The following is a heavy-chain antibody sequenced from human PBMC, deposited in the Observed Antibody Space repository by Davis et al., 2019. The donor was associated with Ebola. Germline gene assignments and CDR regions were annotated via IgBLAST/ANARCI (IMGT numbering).Heavy chain of an antibody. CDR2: IRSKANSYAT. V-gene: IGHV3-73*01. D-gene: IGHD4-17*01. CDR1: GFTFSGSA. Sequence: GESLKISCAASGFTFSGSAMHWVRRASGKALEWDGRIRSKANSYATAYAASVKGRFTISRDDSKNTAYLQMNSLKTEDTAVYYCTISTVTTDYWGQGTLVTVSS. CDR3: TISTVTTDY. J-gene: IGHJ4*02.